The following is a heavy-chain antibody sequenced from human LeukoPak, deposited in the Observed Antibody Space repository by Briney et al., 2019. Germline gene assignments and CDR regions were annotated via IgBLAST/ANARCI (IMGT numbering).Heavy chain of an antibody. J-gene: IGHJ3*02. Sequence: AGSLRLSCAASAFTFSDYTMNWVRQAPGKGLEWVSSISRSSSNIYYADFVRGRFTVSRDNAKNSLFLQMNSLRVEDTAIYYCASKGAAGTGAFDIRGQGTPRTVSS. CDR2: ISRSSSNI. V-gene: IGHV3-21*01. CDR3: ASKGAAGTGAFDI. CDR1: AFTFSDYT. D-gene: IGHD6-13*01.